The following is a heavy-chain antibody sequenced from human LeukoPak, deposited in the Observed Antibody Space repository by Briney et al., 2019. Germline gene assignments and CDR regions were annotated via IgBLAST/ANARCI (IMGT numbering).Heavy chain of an antibody. D-gene: IGHD6-13*01. J-gene: IGHJ3*02. V-gene: IGHV3-11*01. CDR2: ISSSGSTI. CDR3: ARRMPYSSSWDDAFDI. CDR1: GVTFSDYY. Sequence: GGSLRLSCAASGVTFSDYYMSLLRQAPGKGLEWVSYISSSGSTIYYADSVKGRFTISRDNAKNSLYLQMNSLRAEDTAVYYCARRMPYSSSWDDAFDIWGQGTMVTVSS.